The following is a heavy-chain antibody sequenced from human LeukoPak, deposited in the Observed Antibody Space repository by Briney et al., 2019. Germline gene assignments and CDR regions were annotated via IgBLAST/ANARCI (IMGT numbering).Heavy chain of an antibody. D-gene: IGHD6-19*01. V-gene: IGHV4-59*01. CDR1: GGSISSYY. CDR3: ARVGVAGYPDY. CDR2: IHFSGNT. J-gene: IGHJ4*02. Sequence: PSETLSLTCAVSGGSISSYYWNWIRQPPGKGLEWIGYIHFSGNTDYNPSLKSRVTISKDTSKNQFSLKLSSVTAADTAVYFCARVGVAGYPDYWGQGTLVTVSS.